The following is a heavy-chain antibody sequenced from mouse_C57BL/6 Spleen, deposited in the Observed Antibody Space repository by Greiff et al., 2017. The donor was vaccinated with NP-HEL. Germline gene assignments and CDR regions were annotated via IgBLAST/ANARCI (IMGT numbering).Heavy chain of an antibody. CDR1: GYAFSSSW. Sequence: VQLQQSGPELVKPGASVKISCKASGYAFSSSWMNWVKQRPGKGLEWIGRIYPGDGDTNYNGKFKGKATLTADKSSSTAYMQLSSLTSEDSAVYFCARDYGSSWRFAYWGQGTLVTVSA. V-gene: IGHV1-82*01. D-gene: IGHD1-1*01. J-gene: IGHJ3*01. CDR3: ARDYGSSWRFAY. CDR2: IYPGDGDT.